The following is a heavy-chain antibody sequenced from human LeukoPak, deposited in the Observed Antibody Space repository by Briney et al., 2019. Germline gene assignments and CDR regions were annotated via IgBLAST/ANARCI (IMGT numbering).Heavy chain of an antibody. CDR1: RYTFTSHY. CDR2: INPSGGST. CDR3: ARSYGGNSGVTITDYYYYYMDV. D-gene: IGHD4-23*01. Sequence: ASVKVSCKASRYTFTSHYMHWVRQAPGQGVEWMGLINPSGGSTSVVQKFQGRVTMTRDTSTSTVYMELSSLRSEDTAVYYCARSYGGNSGVTITDYYYYYMDVWGKGTTVTVSS. V-gene: IGHV1-46*01. J-gene: IGHJ6*03.